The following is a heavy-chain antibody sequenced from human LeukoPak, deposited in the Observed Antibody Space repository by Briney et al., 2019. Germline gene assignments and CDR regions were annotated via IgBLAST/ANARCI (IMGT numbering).Heavy chain of an antibody. CDR2: INSDGSTT. V-gene: IGHV3-74*01. CDR1: GLTFSSYW. CDR3: ATGRSGYGY. D-gene: IGHD3-3*01. Sequence: GGSLRLSCAASGLTFSSYWMHWVRQGPGKGLAWASRINSDGSTTSYADSVKGRFTISRDNAKNTLSLQMNSLRAEDTAVYYCATGRSGYGYWGQGTLVTVSS. J-gene: IGHJ4*02.